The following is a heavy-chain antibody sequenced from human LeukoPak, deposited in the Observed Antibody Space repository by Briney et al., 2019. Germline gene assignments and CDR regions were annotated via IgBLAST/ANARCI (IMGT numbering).Heavy chain of an antibody. D-gene: IGHD3-10*01. Sequence: GGSLRLSCAASGFIFISYGMSSVPQAPGKGLEWVSAISGSGGSTYYADSVKGRFTISRDNSTNTLYLQMNSLRAEDTAVYYCAKGGIRGIIITSNVGYFDYWGQGTLVTVSS. CDR3: AKGGIRGIIITSNVGYFDY. V-gene: IGHV3-23*01. CDR2: ISGSGGST. CDR1: GFIFISYG. J-gene: IGHJ4*02.